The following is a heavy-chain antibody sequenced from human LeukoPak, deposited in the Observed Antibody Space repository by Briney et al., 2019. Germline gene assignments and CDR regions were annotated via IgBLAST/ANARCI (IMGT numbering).Heavy chain of an antibody. J-gene: IGHJ4*02. V-gene: IGHV5-10-1*01. CDR3: ARQEVGALAGTGGYFDY. CDR2: INPSESET. CDR1: GYNFSSYW. D-gene: IGHD6-19*01. Sequence: GESLKISCKGSGYNFSSYWISWLRQMPGKGLEWMGRINPSESETNYRPSFQGHVTISADKSISTAYLQWSSLKASDPATYYCARQEVGALAGTGGYFDYWGQGTLVTVSS.